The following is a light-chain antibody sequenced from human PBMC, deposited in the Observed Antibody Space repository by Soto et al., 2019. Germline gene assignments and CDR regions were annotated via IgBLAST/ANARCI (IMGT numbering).Light chain of an antibody. CDR1: QRIGSW. CDR2: DAS. Sequence: DIQMTQSPSTLSASVGDRVSITCRASQRIGSWLTWYQQKPGKVPKLLIYDASHLTSGVPSRFSGSGSGTEFTLSISSLQPDDFATYYCQHYYTYPYMLGQGTKVDIK. V-gene: IGKV1-5*01. CDR3: QHYYTYPYM. J-gene: IGKJ2*01.